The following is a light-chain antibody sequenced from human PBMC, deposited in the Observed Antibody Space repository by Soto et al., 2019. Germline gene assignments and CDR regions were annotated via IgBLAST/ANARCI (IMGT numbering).Light chain of an antibody. V-gene: IGKV3-11*01. CDR2: DTS. CDR3: QQRSNWLFT. CDR1: QSVSSY. J-gene: IGKJ3*01. Sequence: EIVLTQSPATLSLSPGERATLSCRASQSVSSYLAWYQRKPGQAPRLLIYDTSNRATGSPARFSVSGSGSDFTLTISSLEPEDFAVYDCQQRSNWLFTFGPGTKVDIK.